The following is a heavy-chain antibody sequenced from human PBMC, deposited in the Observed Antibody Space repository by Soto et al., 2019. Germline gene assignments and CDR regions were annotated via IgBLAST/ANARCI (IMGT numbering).Heavy chain of an antibody. CDR3: ANYGSGSVYHTEYYYYYGMDV. V-gene: IGHV3-23*01. CDR2: ISGSGGST. D-gene: IGHD3-10*01. J-gene: IGHJ6*02. CDR1: GFTFSSYA. Sequence: EVQLLESGGGLVQPGGSLRLSCAASGFTFSSYAMSWVRQAPGKGLEWVSAISGSGGSTYYADSVKGRFTISRDNSKNTLYLQMNSLRAEDTAVYYCANYGSGSVYHTEYYYYYGMDVWGQGTTVTVSS.